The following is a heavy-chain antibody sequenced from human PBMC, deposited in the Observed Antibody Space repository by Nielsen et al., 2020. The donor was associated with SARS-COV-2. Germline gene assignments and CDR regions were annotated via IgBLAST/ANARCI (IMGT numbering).Heavy chain of an antibody. V-gene: IGHV3-23*01. CDR1: GLTFTNYL. CDR3: TKGAQLGDY. CDR2: ITPNGDST. J-gene: IGHJ4*02. D-gene: IGHD6-13*01. Sequence: GESLKISCAASGLTFTNYLLTWVRQAPGRGLEWVSSITPNGDSTNYADSVKGRFTISTDLSNNTLYLQMNSLRVEDTAIYYCTKGAQLGDYWGQGTLVTVSS.